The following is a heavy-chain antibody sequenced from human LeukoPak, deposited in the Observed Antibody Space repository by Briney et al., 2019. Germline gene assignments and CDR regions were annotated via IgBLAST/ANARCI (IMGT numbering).Heavy chain of an antibody. V-gene: IGHV1-18*01. CDR3: ARCWSSDRGYCDY. CDR2: ISAYNGKT. Sequence: ASVKVSCKTSGHTFTSYGITWVRQAPGQRLEWMGWISAYNGKTDYARKLQERVTMTTDTSTSTAYMELRSLRSDDTAVYYCARCWSSDRGYCDYWGQGTLVTVSS. CDR1: GHTFTSYG. J-gene: IGHJ4*02.